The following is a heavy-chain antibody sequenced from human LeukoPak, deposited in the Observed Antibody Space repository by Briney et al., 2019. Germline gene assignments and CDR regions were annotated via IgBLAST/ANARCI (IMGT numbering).Heavy chain of an antibody. CDR2: IYYSGST. J-gene: IGHJ4*02. V-gene: IGHV4-61*01. CDR3: ARLRGTYYDF. Sequence: SETLSLTCSVSGGSVSSGSYYWSWIRQPPGTGLEWIGHIYYSGSTNYSPSLKSRVTISVDTSKNQFSLKLSSVTAADTAVYYCARLRGTYYDFWGQGTLVTVSS. D-gene: IGHD3-10*01. CDR1: GGSVSSGSYY.